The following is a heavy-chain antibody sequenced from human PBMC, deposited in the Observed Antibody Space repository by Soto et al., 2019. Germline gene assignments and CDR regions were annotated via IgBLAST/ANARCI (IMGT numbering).Heavy chain of an antibody. V-gene: IGHV4-59*01. CDR3: AREIGYCTTTSCHAGPLYYYMDV. CDR2: ISNSGST. Sequence: SETLSLTCTVSGASISSYHWSWIRQPPGKGLEWIGNISNSGSTNYNPSLKSRFTISVDTSKNHFSLKLTSVTAADTAVYHCAREIGYCTTTSCHAGPLYYYMDVWGKGTTVTVS. J-gene: IGHJ6*03. CDR1: GASISSYH. D-gene: IGHD2-2*01.